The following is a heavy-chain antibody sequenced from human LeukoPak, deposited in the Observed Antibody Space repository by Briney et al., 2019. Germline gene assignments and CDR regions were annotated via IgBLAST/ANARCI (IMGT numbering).Heavy chain of an antibody. J-gene: IGHJ4*02. Sequence: SETLSLTCTVSGGSISSYYWSWIRQPAGKGLEWIGRIYTSGSTNYNPSLKSRVTISVDTSKNQFSLKLSSVTAADTAVYYCARVGYGSGSYYNGPGYYFDYWGQGTLVTVSS. CDR3: ARVGYGSGSYYNGPGYYFDY. D-gene: IGHD3-10*01. V-gene: IGHV4-4*07. CDR1: GGSISSYY. CDR2: IYTSGST.